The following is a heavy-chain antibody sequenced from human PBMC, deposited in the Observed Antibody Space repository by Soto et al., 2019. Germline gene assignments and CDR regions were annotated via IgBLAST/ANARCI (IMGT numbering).Heavy chain of an antibody. J-gene: IGHJ3*01. D-gene: IGHD1-1*01. CDR1: GFTISGKKY. CDR2: LYDIDGS. Sequence: DVQLVESGGGLIQPGESLRLSCAAFGFTISGKKYVAWVRQAPGKGLEWVSALYDIDGSFYADSVKGRFTTSSDSSKTTVYLQMNDLRPDDTAGYYFATWHEREHAYDVWGLGTTVTVSS. CDR3: ATWHEREHAYDV. V-gene: IGHV3-53*01.